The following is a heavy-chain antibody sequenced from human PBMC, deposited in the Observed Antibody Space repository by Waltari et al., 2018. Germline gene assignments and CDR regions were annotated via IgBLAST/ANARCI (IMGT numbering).Heavy chain of an antibody. V-gene: IGHV4-59*11. CDR1: GGSLSSHY. Sequence: QVQLQESGPGLVKPSETLSLTCTVSGGSLSSHYWSWIRQPPGKGLEWIGYIYYSGSTNYNPSLKSRVTISVDTSKNQFSLKLSSVTAADTAVYYCARGMTDWGQGTLVTVSS. CDR2: IYYSGST. J-gene: IGHJ4*02. CDR3: ARGMTD.